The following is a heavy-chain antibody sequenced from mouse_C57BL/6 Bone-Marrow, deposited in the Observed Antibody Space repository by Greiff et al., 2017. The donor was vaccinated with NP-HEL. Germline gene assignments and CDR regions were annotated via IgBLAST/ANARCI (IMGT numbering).Heavy chain of an antibody. CDR1: GYSITSGYY. J-gene: IGHJ1*03. Sequence: EESGPGLVKPSQSLSLTCSVTGYSITSGYYWNWIRQFPGNKLEWMGYISYDGSNNYNPSLKNRISITRDTSKNQFFLKLNSVTTEDTATYYCARRNNGSEYFDVWGTGTTVTVSS. CDR2: ISYDGSN. CDR3: ARRNNGSEYFDV. D-gene: IGHD1-1*01. V-gene: IGHV3-6*01.